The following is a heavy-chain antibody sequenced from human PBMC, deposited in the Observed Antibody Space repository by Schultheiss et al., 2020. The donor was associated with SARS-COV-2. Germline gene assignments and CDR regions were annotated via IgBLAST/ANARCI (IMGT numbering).Heavy chain of an antibody. Sequence: GGSLRLSCAASEFTFSSYGMHWVRQAPGKGLEWVAVIWYDGSYKYYADSVKGRFTISRDDSKNTLYLQMHSLRAEDTAVYYCARVVGYGNNAGEVGYAMDDWGQGTTVTVSS. CDR3: ARVVGYGNNAGEVGYAMDD. CDR1: EFTFSSYG. J-gene: IGHJ6*02. CDR2: IWYDGSYK. V-gene: IGHV3-33*01. D-gene: IGHD1/OR15-1a*01.